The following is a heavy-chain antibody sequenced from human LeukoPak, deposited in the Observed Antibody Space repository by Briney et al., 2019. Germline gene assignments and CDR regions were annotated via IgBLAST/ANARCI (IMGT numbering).Heavy chain of an antibody. CDR2: IYPGDSDT. Sequence: GESRKISCKGSGHSFTSHWIGWVRQMPGKGLEWMGIIYPGDSDTRYSPSFQGQVTISADKSISTAYLQWSSLKASDTAMYYCASLNYCSSTSCYGGYFDYWGQGTLVTVSS. CDR1: GHSFTSHW. J-gene: IGHJ4*02. CDR3: ASLNYCSSTSCYGGYFDY. D-gene: IGHD2-2*01. V-gene: IGHV5-51*01.